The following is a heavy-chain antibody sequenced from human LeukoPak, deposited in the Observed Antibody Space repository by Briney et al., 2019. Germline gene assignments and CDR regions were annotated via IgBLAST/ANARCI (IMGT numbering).Heavy chain of an antibody. CDR3: ARGRVGTSRAYYYYYGMDV. J-gene: IGHJ6*02. D-gene: IGHD1-1*01. Sequence: SETLSLTCTVSGGSISSGDYYWSWIRQPPGKGLEWIGYIYYSGSTYYNPSLKSRVTISVDASKNQFSLKLSSVTAADTAVYYCARGRVGTSRAYYYYYGMDVWGQGTTVTVSS. CDR1: GGSISSGDYY. V-gene: IGHV4-30-4*01. CDR2: IYYSGST.